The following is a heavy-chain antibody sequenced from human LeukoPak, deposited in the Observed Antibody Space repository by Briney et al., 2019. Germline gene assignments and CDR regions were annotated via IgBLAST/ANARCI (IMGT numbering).Heavy chain of an antibody. V-gene: IGHV3-30*02. CDR1: EFTFSNYG. D-gene: IGHD6-19*01. J-gene: IGHJ6*03. CDR2: IRYDGTNK. Sequence: GGSLRLSCAASEFTFSNYGMHWVRQAPGKGLEWVAFIRYDGTNKYYADSVKGRFTISRDNSKNTLYLKMDSLRGEDTAVYYCARRSSSGWYPDYYYYYMDVWGKGTTVTISS. CDR3: ARRSSSGWYPDYYYYYMDV.